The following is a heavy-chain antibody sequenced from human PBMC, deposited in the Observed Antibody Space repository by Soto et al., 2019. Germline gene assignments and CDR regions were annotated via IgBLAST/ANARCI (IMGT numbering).Heavy chain of an antibody. CDR3: ARDLTGGPTYYDFWSGYSPVDY. CDR2: IDPSGGST. V-gene: IGHV1-46*03. D-gene: IGHD3-3*01. J-gene: IGHJ4*02. CDR1: GYNFTSYY. Sequence: ASVKVSCKASGYNFTSYYMHWVRQAPGQGLEWMGIIDPSGGSTSYAQKFQGRVSMTRDTSTSTVHMDLNSLRSEDTAVYYCARDLTGGPTYYDFWSGYSPVDYWGLGTLVTVPS.